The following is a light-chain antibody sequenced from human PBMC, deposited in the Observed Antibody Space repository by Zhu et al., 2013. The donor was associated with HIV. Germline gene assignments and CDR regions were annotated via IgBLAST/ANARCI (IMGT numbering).Light chain of an antibody. V-gene: IGKV1-9*01. CDR1: QSIASY. CDR2: TTS. J-gene: IGKJ3*01. Sequence: DIQLTQSPSSLSASVGDRVTITCRASQSIASYLNWYQQKPGKAPRLLIYTTSTLQSGVPSRFSGSGSGTEFTLTINSLQPEDFATYYCQQTSTYPLTFGPGTKLDVK. CDR3: QQTSTYPLT.